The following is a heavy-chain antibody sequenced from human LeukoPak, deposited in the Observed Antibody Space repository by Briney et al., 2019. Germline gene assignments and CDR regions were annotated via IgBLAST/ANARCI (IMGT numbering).Heavy chain of an antibody. Sequence: AGGSLRLSCAASGFTFSDYYMSWIRQAPGKGLEWISYISSSGSTKYYADSVQGRFTISRDNAKNSLYLQMSSLRAEDTAIYYCAREGRRTYDDFDYWGQGTLVTVSS. CDR1: GFTFSDYY. D-gene: IGHD3-3*01. CDR3: AREGRRTYDDFDY. CDR2: ISSSGSTK. J-gene: IGHJ4*02. V-gene: IGHV3-11*04.